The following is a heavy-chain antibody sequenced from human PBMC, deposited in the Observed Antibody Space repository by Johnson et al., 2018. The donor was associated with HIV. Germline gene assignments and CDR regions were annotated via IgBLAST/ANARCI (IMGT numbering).Heavy chain of an antibody. J-gene: IGHJ3*02. CDR3: ARDGRIVLVVYAMPDAFDI. CDR1: GFTFSSYA. CDR2: ISFDGSNK. D-gene: IGHD2-8*02. V-gene: IGHV3-30*04. Sequence: QVQLVESGGGVVQPGGSLRLSCAASGFTFSSYAMHWVRQAPGKGLGWVAVISFDGSNKYYADSVKGRFTISRDNSKNTLYLQLNSLRAEDTAVYYCARDGRIVLVVYAMPDAFDIWGQGTMVTVSS.